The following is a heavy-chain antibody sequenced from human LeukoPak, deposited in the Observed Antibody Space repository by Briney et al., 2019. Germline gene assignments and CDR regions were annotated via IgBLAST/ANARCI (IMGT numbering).Heavy chain of an antibody. CDR3: AREDRYCSGGSCYS. Sequence: SETLSLTCTVSGGSISSSSYYWGWIRQPPGKGLEWIGSIYYSGSTYYNPSLKSRVTISVDTSKNQFSLRLTSVTAADTAVYYCAREDRYCSGGSCYSWGQGTLVTVSS. CDR2: IYYSGST. J-gene: IGHJ4*02. D-gene: IGHD2-15*01. CDR1: GGSISSSSYY. V-gene: IGHV4-39*02.